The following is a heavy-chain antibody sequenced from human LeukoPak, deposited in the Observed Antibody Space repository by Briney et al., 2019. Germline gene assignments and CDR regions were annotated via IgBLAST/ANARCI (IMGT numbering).Heavy chain of an antibody. CDR3: TIDSTSRDCDL. V-gene: IGHV3-33*03. CDR2: VWSDAYTK. Sequence: GTSLRLTCAASGSTFSGYGLHWVRQAPGKGLEWVAVVWSDAYTKYYADSVKGRFTISRDNTKNTLYLQINSLRDEDTAVYYCTIDSTSRDCDLWGRGILVTVSS. J-gene: IGHJ2*01. CDR1: GSTFSGYG. D-gene: IGHD6-6*01.